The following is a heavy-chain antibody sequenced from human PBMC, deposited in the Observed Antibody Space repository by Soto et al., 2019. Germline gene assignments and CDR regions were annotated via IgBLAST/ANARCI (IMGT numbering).Heavy chain of an antibody. CDR2: ISYDGSNK. CDR1: GFTFSSYG. D-gene: IGHD5-18*01. CDR3: AKAGVGGRGYSYAAFNRGMDV. Sequence: GGSLRLSCAASGFTFSSYGMHWVRQAPGKGLEWVAVISYDGSNKYYADSVKGRFTISRDNSKNTLYLQMNSLRAEDTAVYYCAKAGVGGRGYSYAAFNRGMDVWGQGTTVTVSS. V-gene: IGHV3-30*18. J-gene: IGHJ6*02.